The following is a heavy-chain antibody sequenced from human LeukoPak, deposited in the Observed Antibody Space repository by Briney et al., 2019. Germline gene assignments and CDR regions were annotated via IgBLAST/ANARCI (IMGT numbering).Heavy chain of an antibody. V-gene: IGHV4-59*01. D-gene: IGHD2-8*02. CDR2: FHHTGGT. J-gene: IGHJ3*02. CDR3: ATNRPVGGAYWGSFDM. Sequence: PSETLSLTCSVSGGSMTSYYWSWIRQPPGKGLEWIGFFHHTGGTNYNPYVKSRVTIPGDTPKNQVSLKMTSVTAADTAVYYCATNRPVGGAYWGSFDMWGHGTLVTVSS. CDR1: GGSMTSYY.